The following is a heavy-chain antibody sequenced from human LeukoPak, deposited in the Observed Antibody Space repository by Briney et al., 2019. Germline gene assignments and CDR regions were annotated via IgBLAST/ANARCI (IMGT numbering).Heavy chain of an antibody. J-gene: IGHJ4*02. CDR3: AGFHPSDY. D-gene: IGHD2/OR15-2a*01. CDR1: GFTFSSYA. Sequence: VGSLRLSCAASGFTFSSYAMSWVRQAPGKGLEWVSAISGTGGNTYYAASVKGRFTISRDNSKNTLYLQMDSLRAEDTAVYYCAGFHPSDYWAQGTLVTVSS. V-gene: IGHV3-23*01. CDR2: ISGTGGNT.